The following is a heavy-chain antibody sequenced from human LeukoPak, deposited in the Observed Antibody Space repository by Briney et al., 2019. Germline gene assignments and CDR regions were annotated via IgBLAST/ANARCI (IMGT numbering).Heavy chain of an antibody. V-gene: IGHV1-3*01. Sequence: ASVKVSCKASGYTFSGHYLHWVRQAPGQRPEWMGRINPGDGDTKYSQNFQGRVTFARDTSANTAFMELSSLRSEDTAVYYCARRGVTTRDSYYYAMHVWGQGTTVTVSS. CDR1: GYTFSGHY. J-gene: IGHJ6*02. CDR2: INPGDGDT. CDR3: ARRGVTTRDSYYYAMHV. D-gene: IGHD2-21*02.